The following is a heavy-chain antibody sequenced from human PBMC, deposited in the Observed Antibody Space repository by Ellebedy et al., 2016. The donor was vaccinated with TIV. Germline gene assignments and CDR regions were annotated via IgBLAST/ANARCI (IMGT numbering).Heavy chain of an antibody. CDR1: GFTFSDYA. D-gene: IGHD4-23*01. V-gene: IGHV3-23*01. Sequence: PGGSLRLSCAASGFTFSDYAMNWVRQAPGKGLEWVSGLVGSGGNSDFADSVKGRFTISRDNSKNTVYLQMNSLRAEDTAIYFCAKSMRAGWHLLRWNGMDVWGQGTTVIVSS. CDR2: LVGSGGNS. CDR3: AKSMRAGWHLLRWNGMDV. J-gene: IGHJ6*02.